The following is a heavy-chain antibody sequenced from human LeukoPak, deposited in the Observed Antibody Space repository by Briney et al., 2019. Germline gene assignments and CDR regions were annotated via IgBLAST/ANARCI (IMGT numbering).Heavy chain of an antibody. CDR3: ARASYYYDTSGLGAFDI. Sequence: GGSLGLSCAASGFTFDDHAMYWVREAPGKGLEWVSGINWDGSRIGYGGAVKGRFTISRDSDKNSLYLQMNSLRTEDTALYYCARASYYYDTSGLGAFDIWGQGTLVTVSS. J-gene: IGHJ3*02. D-gene: IGHD3-22*01. CDR2: INWDGSRI. CDR1: GFTFDDHA. V-gene: IGHV3-9*01.